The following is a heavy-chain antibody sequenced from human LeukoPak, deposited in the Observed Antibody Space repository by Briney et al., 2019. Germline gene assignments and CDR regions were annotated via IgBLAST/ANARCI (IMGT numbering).Heavy chain of an antibody. CDR2: ISGSSTYI. Sequence: PGGSLRLSCAASGFTFSSYSMNWVRQAPGKGLEWVATISGSSTYIYYADSVKGRFTISRDNAKNSLYLQMNSLRAEDTAVYYCASHQGYRHDYWGQGTLVTVSS. CDR3: ASHQGYRHDY. D-gene: IGHD2-15*01. CDR1: GFTFSSYS. V-gene: IGHV3-21*01. J-gene: IGHJ4*02.